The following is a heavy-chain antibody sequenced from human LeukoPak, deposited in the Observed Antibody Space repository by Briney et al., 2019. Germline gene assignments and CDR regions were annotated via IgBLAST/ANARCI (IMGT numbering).Heavy chain of an antibody. V-gene: IGHV3-7*01. J-gene: IGHJ6*03. Sequence: PGGSLRLSCAASGFTFSSYWMSWVRQAPGKGLEWVANIKQDGSEKYYVDSVKGRSTISRDNAKNSLYPQMNSLRAEDTAVYYCARARDGPRRYYYYYMDVWGKGTTVTVSS. CDR1: GFTFSSYW. CDR3: ARARDGPRRYYYYYMDV. CDR2: IKQDGSEK.